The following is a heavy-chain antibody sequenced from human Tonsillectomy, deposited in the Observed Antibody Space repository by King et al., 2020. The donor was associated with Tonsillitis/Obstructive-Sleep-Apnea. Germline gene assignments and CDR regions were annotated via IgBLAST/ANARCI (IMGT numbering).Heavy chain of an antibody. D-gene: IGHD2-21*02. CDR2: IYWNDNK. J-gene: IGHJ3*02. V-gene: IGHV2-5*01. CDR1: GLSLSTSAVD. Sequence: TLKESGPTLVKPTQTLTLTCTFSGLSLSTSAVDVGWIRQPPGQALEWLALIYWNDNKRYSPSLKSRRTNTKDTSKNQVVLTMTNMDPVDTATYYCVHRGTASDAFDIWGQGTMVTVSS. CDR3: VHRGTASDAFDI.